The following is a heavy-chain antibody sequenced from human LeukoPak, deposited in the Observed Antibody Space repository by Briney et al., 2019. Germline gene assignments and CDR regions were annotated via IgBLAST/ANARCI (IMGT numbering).Heavy chain of an antibody. Sequence: GGSLRLSCAASGFTFSSYAMHWVRQAPGKGLEWVAVVSFDGSNNYSADSVKGRFTISRDNSKNTLYLQMGSLRAEDMAVYYCARDRSSGTTYYYGSGSYYLDVWGQGTTVTVSS. CDR3: ARDRSSGTTYYYGSGSYYLDV. J-gene: IGHJ6*02. D-gene: IGHD3-10*01. CDR2: VSFDGSNN. V-gene: IGHV3-30*03. CDR1: GFTFSSYA.